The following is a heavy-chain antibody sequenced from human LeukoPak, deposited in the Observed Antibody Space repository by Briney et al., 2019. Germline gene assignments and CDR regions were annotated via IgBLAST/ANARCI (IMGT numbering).Heavy chain of an antibody. Sequence: GGSLRLSCAASGFTFDIYAMHWVRQAPGKGVEWVAVMSYDGSNKYYADSVKGRFTISRDNCRNTLHLQMSSLRVADTAVYYCARDQVELCSSGSCYVIDNWGRGTLVAVSS. J-gene: IGHJ4*02. CDR3: ARDQVELCSSGSCYVIDN. V-gene: IGHV3-30*04. CDR2: MSYDGSNK. CDR1: GFTFDIYA. D-gene: IGHD2-15*01.